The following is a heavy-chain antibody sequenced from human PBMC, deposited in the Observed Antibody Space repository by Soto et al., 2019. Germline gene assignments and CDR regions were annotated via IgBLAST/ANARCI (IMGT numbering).Heavy chain of an antibody. J-gene: IGHJ4*02. D-gene: IGHD6-19*01. CDR1: GYSFTSYW. Sequence: GESLKISCKGSGYSFTSYWIGWVRQMPGKGLEWMGIIYPGDSDTRYSPSFQGQVTISADKSISTAYLQWSSLKASDTAMYYCARLPRVRGTGYSSGWFFDYWGQGTLVTVSS. V-gene: IGHV5-51*01. CDR2: IYPGDSDT. CDR3: ARLPRVRGTGYSSGWFFDY.